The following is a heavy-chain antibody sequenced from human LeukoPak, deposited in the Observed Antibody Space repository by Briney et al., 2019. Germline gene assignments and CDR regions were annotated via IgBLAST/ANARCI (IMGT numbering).Heavy chain of an antibody. Sequence: RESLKISCRTSGNIFSAYWIGWVRHMPGRGREWMGIIYPSDSDIKYSPSFPGHVTISADKSINTAYLQWSSLKASDSAMYYCARHAYCSGDSCFSFLDPFDIWGQGAMVTVSS. D-gene: IGHD2-15*01. CDR3: ARHAYCSGDSCFSFLDPFDI. J-gene: IGHJ3*02. CDR1: GNIFSAYW. CDR2: IYPSDSDI. V-gene: IGHV5-51*01.